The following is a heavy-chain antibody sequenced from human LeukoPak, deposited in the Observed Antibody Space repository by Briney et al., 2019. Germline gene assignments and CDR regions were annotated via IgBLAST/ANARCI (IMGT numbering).Heavy chain of an antibody. CDR2: ISYDGSNK. V-gene: IGHV3-30*04. CDR3: AEDRYSYAFEYFQH. CDR1: GFTFSSYA. D-gene: IGHD5-18*01. Sequence: QSGRSLRLSCAASGFTFSSYAMHWVRQAPGKGLEWVAVISYDGSNKYYADSVKGRFTISRDNSKNTLYLQMNSLRAEDTAVYYCAEDRYSYAFEYFQHWGQGTLVTVSS. J-gene: IGHJ1*01.